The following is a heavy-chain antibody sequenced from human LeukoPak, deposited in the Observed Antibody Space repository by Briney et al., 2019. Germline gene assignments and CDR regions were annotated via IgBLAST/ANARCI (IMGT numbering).Heavy chain of an antibody. D-gene: IGHD4-17*01. CDR1: GGTFSSYA. CDR3: ARDRPGYGDYWFDY. Sequence: ASVKVSCKASGGTFSSYAISWVRQAPGQGLEWMGRIIPIFGTANYAQKFQGRVTITTDESTSTAYMELSSLRAEDTAVYCCARDRPGYGDYWFDYWGQGTLVTVSS. CDR2: IIPIFGTA. J-gene: IGHJ4*02. V-gene: IGHV1-69*05.